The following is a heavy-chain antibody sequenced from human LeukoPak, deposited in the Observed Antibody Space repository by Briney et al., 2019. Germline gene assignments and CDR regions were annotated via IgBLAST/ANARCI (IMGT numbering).Heavy chain of an antibody. CDR3: ARDGNYGGNFGALDY. CDR1: GFTFSNAW. J-gene: IGHJ4*02. V-gene: IGHV3-11*04. Sequence: PGGSLRLSCAASGFTFSNAWMSWVRQAPGKGLEWVSYISSSGSPKYYADSVRGRFTISRDNAENSLYLQMNSLRADDTAVYYCARDGNYGGNFGALDYWGQGTLVTVSS. CDR2: ISSSGSPK. D-gene: IGHD4-23*01.